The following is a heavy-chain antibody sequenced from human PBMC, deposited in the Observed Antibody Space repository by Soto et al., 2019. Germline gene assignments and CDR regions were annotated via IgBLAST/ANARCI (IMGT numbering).Heavy chain of an antibody. D-gene: IGHD2-2*01. CDR1: GYTFTDYY. CDR2: VNPNSGGT. V-gene: IGHV1-2*02. Sequence: ASVKVSCKASGYTFTDYYIHWVRQAPGQGLEWMGWVNPNSGGTRYGKQFQGRVTMTRDKSTSTAYMELSSLRSEDTAVYYCASGPLGYCSSTSCYDFLEFDPWGQGTLVTVSS. CDR3: ASGPLGYCSSTSCYDFLEFDP. J-gene: IGHJ5*02.